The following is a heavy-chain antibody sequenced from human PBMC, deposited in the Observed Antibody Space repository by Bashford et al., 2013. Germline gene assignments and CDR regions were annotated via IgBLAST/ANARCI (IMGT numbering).Heavy chain of an antibody. J-gene: IGHJ4*02. D-gene: IGHD2-21*02. V-gene: IGHV3-7*03. CDR1: GFTFSMTW. Sequence: GGSLRLSCGASGFTFSMTWMAWVRQAPGKGLEWVANINKDGSETYYVESVKGRFTISRDNSRNTLSLQLNSLRADDTAVYYCAKNRYCTSADCYSYFDYWGQGTLVTVSS. CDR3: AKNRYCTSADCYSYFDY. CDR2: INKDGSET.